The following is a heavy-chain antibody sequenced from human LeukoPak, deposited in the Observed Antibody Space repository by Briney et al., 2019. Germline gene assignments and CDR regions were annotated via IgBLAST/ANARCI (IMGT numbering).Heavy chain of an antibody. D-gene: IGHD3-9*01. V-gene: IGHV1-18*01. Sequence: GASVKVSCKASGYTFTSYGISWVRQAPGQGLEWMGWISAYSGNTNYAQKLQGRVTMTTDTSTSTAYMELRSLRSDDTAVFYCARSPHILTGENFDFWGQGTLVTVSS. CDR2: ISAYSGNT. CDR3: ARSPHILTGENFDF. J-gene: IGHJ4*02. CDR1: GYTFTSYG.